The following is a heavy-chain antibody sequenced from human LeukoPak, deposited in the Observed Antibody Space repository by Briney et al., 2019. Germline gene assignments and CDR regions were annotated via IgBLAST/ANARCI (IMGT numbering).Heavy chain of an antibody. Sequence: ASVKVSCKASGYSFTTYGITWVRQAPRQGLEWMGWISVYNGNTNYAPKLQDRVTLTTDTSTSTAYMELRSLRSDDTAVYYCARDRTVRTFDIWGQGTMVTVSS. J-gene: IGHJ3*02. D-gene: IGHD4-11*01. CDR2: ISVYNGNT. CDR1: GYSFTTYG. CDR3: ARDRTVRTFDI. V-gene: IGHV1-18*01.